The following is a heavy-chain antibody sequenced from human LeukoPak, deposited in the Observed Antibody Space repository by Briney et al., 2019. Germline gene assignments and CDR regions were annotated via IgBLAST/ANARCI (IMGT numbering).Heavy chain of an antibody. CDR1: GGSISTYY. J-gene: IGHJ3*02. V-gene: IGHV4-59*08. CDR2: VYYSGST. Sequence: SETLSLTCTVSGGSISTYYWSWLRQSPGKGLEWIGSVYYSGSTNYNPSLKSRVSISVDTSKNQFSLELSSVTAADTAVYYCAVNSTKHTFDIWGQGTMVTVSS. CDR3: AVNSTKHTFDI. D-gene: IGHD5/OR15-5a*01.